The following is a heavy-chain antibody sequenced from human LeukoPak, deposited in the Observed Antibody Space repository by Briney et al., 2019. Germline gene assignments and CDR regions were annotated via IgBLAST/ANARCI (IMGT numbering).Heavy chain of an antibody. CDR2: IKEDGSET. CDR1: GFNFGSHY. J-gene: IGHJ3*02. D-gene: IGHD3-22*01. V-gene: IGHV3-7*03. CDR3: AKDLYYYDSSGYWMNAFDI. Sequence: PGGSLRLSCAASGFNFGSHYMSWVRQAPGKVLEWVGNIKEDGSETSYVDSVKGRFTISRDNAKNSLYLQMNSLRAEDTALYYCAKDLYYYDSSGYWMNAFDIWGQGTMVTVSS.